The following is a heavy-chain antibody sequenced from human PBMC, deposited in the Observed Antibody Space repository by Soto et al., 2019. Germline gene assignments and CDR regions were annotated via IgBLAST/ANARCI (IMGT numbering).Heavy chain of an antibody. CDR2: INPNSGGT. CDR3: ARGEGYCSGGSCYPEYYFDY. J-gene: IGHJ4*02. V-gene: IGHV1-2*04. CDR1: GYTFTGYY. D-gene: IGHD2-15*01. Sequence: GASVKVSCKASGYTFTGYYMHWVRQAPGQGLEWMGWINPNSGGTNYAQKFQGWVTMTRDTSISTAYMELSRLRSDDTAVYYCARGEGYCSGGSCYPEYYFDYWGQGTLVTVSS.